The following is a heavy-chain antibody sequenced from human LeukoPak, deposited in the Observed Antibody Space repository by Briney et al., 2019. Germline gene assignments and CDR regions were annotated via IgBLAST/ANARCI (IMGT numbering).Heavy chain of an antibody. J-gene: IGHJ4*02. CDR3: ARDAGGGIAAAGHFDY. V-gene: IGHV1-2*02. CDR1: GYTFTGYY. Sequence: ASVKVSRKASGYTFTGYYMHWVRQAPGQGLEWMGWINPNSGGTNYAQKFQGRVTMTRDTSISTAYMELSRLRSDDTAVYYCARDAGGGIAAAGHFDYWGQGTLVTVSS. CDR2: INPNSGGT. D-gene: IGHD6-13*01.